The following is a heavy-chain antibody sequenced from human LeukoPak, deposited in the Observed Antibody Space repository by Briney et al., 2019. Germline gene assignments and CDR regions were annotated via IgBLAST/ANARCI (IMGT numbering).Heavy chain of an antibody. J-gene: IGHJ4*02. CDR2: INHSGST. CDR3: ARGFRWAGLTGLYYFDY. CDR1: GGSFSGYY. D-gene: IGHD1-1*01. V-gene: IGHV4-34*01. Sequence: KASETLSLTCAVYGGSFSGYYWSWIRQPPGKGLEWIGEINHSGSTNYNPSLKSRVTVSVDTSKNQFSLKLSSVTAADTAVYYCARGFRWAGLTGLYYFDYWGQGTLVTVSS.